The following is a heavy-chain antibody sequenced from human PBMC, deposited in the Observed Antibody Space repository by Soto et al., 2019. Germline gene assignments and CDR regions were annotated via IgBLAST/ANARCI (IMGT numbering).Heavy chain of an antibody. V-gene: IGHV3-23*01. J-gene: IGHJ3*01. D-gene: IGHD1-26*01. CDR2: IGGGGSNT. CDR3: AKGIVGSYCSDVFDV. Sequence: GGSLRLSCASSVFTCNNYVMNWVRHSPGKGLEWVSAIGGGGSNTYYADSVKGRFTISRDNSKNTLYLQVNSLTAEDTAVYYCAKGIVGSYCSDVFDVWGEGTQWTVSS. CDR1: VFTCNNYV.